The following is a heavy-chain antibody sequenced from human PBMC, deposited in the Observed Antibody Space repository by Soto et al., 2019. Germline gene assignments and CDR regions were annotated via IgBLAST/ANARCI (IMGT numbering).Heavy chain of an antibody. CDR1: GFTFSSYG. CDR2: ISYDGSNK. D-gene: IGHD4-17*01. CDR3: AKPPDYGDYVGAVAFDI. V-gene: IGHV3-30*18. J-gene: IGHJ3*02. Sequence: QVQLVESGGGVVQPGRSLRLSCAASGFTFSSYGMHWVRQAPGKGLEWVAVISYDGSNKYYADSVKGRFTFSRDNSKNTLYLQMNSLRAEDTAVYYCAKPPDYGDYVGAVAFDIWGQGTMVTVSS.